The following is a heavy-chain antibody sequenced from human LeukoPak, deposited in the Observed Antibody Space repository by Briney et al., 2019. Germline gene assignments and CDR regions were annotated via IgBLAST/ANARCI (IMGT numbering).Heavy chain of an antibody. Sequence: GGSLRLSCAASGLTLSSYWMHWIRQAPAKGLVWVSRINSDGSSTRYADSVKGRFTISRDNAKNTLYLQMNSLRAEDTAVYYCAELTSMVEQYWGQGTLVTVSS. CDR1: GLTLSSYW. CDR2: INSDGSST. CDR3: AELTSMVEQY. J-gene: IGHJ4*02. V-gene: IGHV3-74*01. D-gene: IGHD3-10*01.